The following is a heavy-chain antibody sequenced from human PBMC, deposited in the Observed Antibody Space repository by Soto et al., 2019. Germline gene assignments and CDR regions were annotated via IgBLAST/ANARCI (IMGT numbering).Heavy chain of an antibody. V-gene: IGHV3-23*01. CDR1: GFTFSSYA. J-gene: IGHJ5*02. Sequence: EVQLLESGGGLVQPGGSLRLSCAASGFTFSSYAMSWVRQAPGKGLEWVSAISGSGGSKYYADSVKGRFTISRDHSKNTLHLQMNSLRAEDTAVYYCAKGSGDSSSWYNWFDPWGQGTLVTVSS. CDR2: ISGSGGSK. D-gene: IGHD6-13*01. CDR3: AKGSGDSSSWYNWFDP.